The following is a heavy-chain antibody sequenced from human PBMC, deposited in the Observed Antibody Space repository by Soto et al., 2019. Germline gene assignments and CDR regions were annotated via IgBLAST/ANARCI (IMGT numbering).Heavy chain of an antibody. J-gene: IGHJ4*02. CDR3: ARRPHLGTRGPRSDY. CDR2: ISAYNGNT. Sequence: QVQLVQSGAEVKKPGASVKVSCKASGYTFTSYGISWVRQAPGQGLEWMGWISAYNGNTNYAQKLQGRVTMTTDPSPSTAYMELRSLRSDDTAVYYCARRPHLGTRGPRSDYWGQGTLVTVSS. V-gene: IGHV1-18*01. CDR1: GYTFTSYG. D-gene: IGHD3-10*01.